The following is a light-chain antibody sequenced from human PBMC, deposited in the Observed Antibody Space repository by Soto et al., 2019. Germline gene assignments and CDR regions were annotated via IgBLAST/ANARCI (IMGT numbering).Light chain of an antibody. CDR3: QQYASSRWT. V-gene: IGKV3-20*01. Sequence: EIVLTQSPGTMSLSLGERATLSCRASQSVASAYLAWYQHKPGQAPRLLIFGASSRATGIPDRISGSGSGTDFTLTISRLEPEDFAVYYCQQYASSRWTFGQGTKVEAK. CDR1: QSVASAY. CDR2: GAS. J-gene: IGKJ1*01.